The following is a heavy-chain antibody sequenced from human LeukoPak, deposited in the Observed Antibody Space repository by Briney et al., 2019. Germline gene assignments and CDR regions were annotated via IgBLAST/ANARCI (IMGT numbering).Heavy chain of an antibody. D-gene: IGHD2-2*01. Sequence: PSETLSLTCTVSGGSISSYYWSWIRQPAGKGLEWIGRIYTSGSTNYNPSLKSRVTISIDTSKNQFSLKLNSVTAADTAVYYCARNGTNNYFDYWGQGTLVTVSS. CDR1: GGSISSYY. J-gene: IGHJ4*02. CDR3: ARNGTNNYFDY. V-gene: IGHV4-4*07. CDR2: IYTSGST.